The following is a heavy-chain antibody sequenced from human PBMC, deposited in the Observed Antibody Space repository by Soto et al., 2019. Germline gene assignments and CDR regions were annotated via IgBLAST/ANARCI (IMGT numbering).Heavy chain of an antibody. CDR1: GGSISSYY. V-gene: IGHV4-4*07. CDR3: ARELGDNSGMPFDS. J-gene: IGHJ4*02. D-gene: IGHD1-1*01. CDR2: IYTRGST. Sequence: SETLSLTCTVSGGSISSYYWSWIRQPAGKGLEWIGRIYTRGSTNYNPSLKSRVTMSVDTSKNQFSLKLSSVTAADTAVYFCARELGDNSGMPFDSWGQGALVTVS.